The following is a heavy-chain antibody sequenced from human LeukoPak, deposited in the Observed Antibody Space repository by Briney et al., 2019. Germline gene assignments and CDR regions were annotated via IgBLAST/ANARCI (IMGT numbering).Heavy chain of an antibody. V-gene: IGHV3-48*03. J-gene: IGHJ4*02. CDR2: ISSSGSTI. D-gene: IGHD3-10*01. Sequence: GGSLRLSCAASGFTFSSYEMNWVRQAPGKGLEWVSYISSSGSTIYYADSVKGRFAISRDNAKNSLYLQMNSLRAEDTAIYYCARDPTYYYGSGSYIDYWGQGTLVTVSS. CDR3: ARDPTYYYGSGSYIDY. CDR1: GFTFSSYE.